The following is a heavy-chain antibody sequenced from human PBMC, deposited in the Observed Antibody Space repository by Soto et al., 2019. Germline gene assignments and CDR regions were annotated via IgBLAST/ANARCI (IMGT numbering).Heavy chain of an antibody. V-gene: IGHV1-69*05. J-gene: IGHJ4*02. CDR3: ARDPVIYDFWSGYLDY. CDR1: GGTFSSYA. Sequence: QVQLVQSGAEVKKPGSSVKVSCKASGGTFSSYAISWVRQAPGQGLEWMGGIIPIFGTANYAQKFQGRVTITXXEXTXXAYMELSSLRSEDTAVYYCARDPVIYDFWSGYLDYWGQGTLVTVSS. CDR2: IIPIFGTA. D-gene: IGHD3-3*01.